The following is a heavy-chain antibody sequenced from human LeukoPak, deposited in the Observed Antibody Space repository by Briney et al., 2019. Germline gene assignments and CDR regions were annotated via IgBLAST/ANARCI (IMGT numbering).Heavy chain of an antibody. V-gene: IGHV3-30*18. CDR1: GFMFSDYG. D-gene: IGHD2-21*01. Sequence: GGSLRLSCAASGFMFSDYGMHWVRQAPGKGLDWVAVISNDGSIIYYADSVKGRFTISRDNSKNTLHLQMNSLRPDDTAVYYCAKDGPYCGGITCYFRYFDLWGRGTLVTVSS. CDR3: AKDGPYCGGITCYFRYFDL. CDR2: ISNDGSII. J-gene: IGHJ2*01.